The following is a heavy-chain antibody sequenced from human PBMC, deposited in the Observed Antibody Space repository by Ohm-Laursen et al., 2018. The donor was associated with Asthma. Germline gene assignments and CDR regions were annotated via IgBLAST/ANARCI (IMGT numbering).Heavy chain of an antibody. CDR1: GFTFSNYA. CDR3: AKDGSSGQFDS. D-gene: IGHD6-25*01. J-gene: IGHJ4*02. V-gene: IGHV3-23*01. CDR2: ISGSSVRT. Sequence: SLRLSCAASGFTFSNYAMSWVRQAPEKGLEWVSGISGSSVRTYYADSGKGRFTISRDNSKNTLYLQMNSLRAEDTAVYYCAKDGSSGQFDSWGQGTLVTVSS.